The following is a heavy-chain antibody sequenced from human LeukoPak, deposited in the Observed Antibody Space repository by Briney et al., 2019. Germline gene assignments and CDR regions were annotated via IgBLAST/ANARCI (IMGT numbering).Heavy chain of an antibody. D-gene: IGHD6-19*01. CDR1: GGSISSGGYY. Sequence: SETLSLTCTVSGGSISSGGYYWSWIRQHPGKGLEWIGYIYYSGSTYYNPSLKSRVTISVDTSKSQFSLKLSSVTAADTAVYYCARDSSGWYDGIGLDYWGQGTLVTVSS. CDR2: IYYSGST. J-gene: IGHJ4*02. V-gene: IGHV4-31*03. CDR3: ARDSSGWYDGIGLDY.